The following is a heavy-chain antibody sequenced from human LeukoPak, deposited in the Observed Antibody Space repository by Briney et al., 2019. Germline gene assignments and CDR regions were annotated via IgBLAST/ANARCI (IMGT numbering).Heavy chain of an antibody. V-gene: IGHV1-18*01. Sequence: ASVKVSCKASGYSLNIFGTSWVRQAPGEGLEWMGGISVYNGNTKYAQKPQGRVTMTTDTSTTTAYMELRSLRSDDTAVYYCARGEAAARHFDYWGQGTLVTVSS. CDR3: ARGEAAARHFDY. J-gene: IGHJ4*02. CDR1: GYSLNIFG. CDR2: ISVYNGNT. D-gene: IGHD6-13*01.